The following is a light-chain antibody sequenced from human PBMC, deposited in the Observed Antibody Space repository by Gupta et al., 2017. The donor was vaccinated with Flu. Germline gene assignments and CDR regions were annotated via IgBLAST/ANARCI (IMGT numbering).Light chain of an antibody. V-gene: IGKV3-15*01. CDR3: QHDNTCPTT. Sequence: VTPGARATPSIMCSQSESSYVAWYQQKPGQPPRLLIYGASTRATGIPGRFSGSGSGTEFTLTVSSLQAEDVAVYYCQHDNTCPTTFGRGTKVEIK. J-gene: IGKJ4*01. CDR1: QSESSY. CDR2: GAS.